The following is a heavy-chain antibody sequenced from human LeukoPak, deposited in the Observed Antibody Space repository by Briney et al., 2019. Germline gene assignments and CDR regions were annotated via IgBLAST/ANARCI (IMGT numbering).Heavy chain of an antibody. CDR3: ACLPYAFDI. V-gene: IGHV1-46*01. CDR1: GYTFTGYY. CDR2: INPSGGST. J-gene: IGHJ3*02. Sequence: GASVKVSCKASGYTFTGYYMHWVRQAPGQGLEWMALINPSGGSTHYAQKFQGRVTVTRDTSTSTVYMELTSLRSEDTAVYYCACLPYAFDIWGQGTMVTVSS.